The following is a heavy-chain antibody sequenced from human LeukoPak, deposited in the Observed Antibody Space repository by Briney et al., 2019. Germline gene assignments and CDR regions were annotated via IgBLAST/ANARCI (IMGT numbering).Heavy chain of an antibody. CDR2: ISYDGSNK. D-gene: IGHD3-3*01. CDR1: GFTFSSYG. CDR3: AKPTPRITIFGSSFDY. J-gene: IGHJ4*02. Sequence: GGSLRLSRAASGFTFSSYGMHWVRQAPGKGLEWVAVISYDGSNKYYADSVKGRFTISRDNSKNTLYLQMNSLRAEDTAVYYCAKPTPRITIFGSSFDYWGQGTLVTVSS. V-gene: IGHV3-30*18.